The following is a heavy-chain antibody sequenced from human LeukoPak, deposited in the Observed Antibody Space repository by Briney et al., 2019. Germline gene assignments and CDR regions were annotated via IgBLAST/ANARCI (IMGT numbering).Heavy chain of an antibody. Sequence: PSETLSLTCTVSGGSISSYYWSWIRQPPGKGLEWIGYIYYSGSTNYNPSLKSRVTISVDTSKNQFSPKLSSVTAADTAVYYCARGEWDLLFDYWGQGTLVTVSS. CDR1: GGSISSYY. V-gene: IGHV4-59*01. CDR3: ARGEWDLLFDY. D-gene: IGHD1-26*01. J-gene: IGHJ4*02. CDR2: IYYSGST.